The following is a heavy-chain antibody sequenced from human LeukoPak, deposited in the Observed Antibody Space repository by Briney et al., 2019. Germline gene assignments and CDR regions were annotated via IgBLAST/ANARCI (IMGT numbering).Heavy chain of an antibody. J-gene: IGHJ6*03. V-gene: IGHV3-74*01. CDR1: GFTFSRYL. Sequence: GGSLRLSCAASGFTFSRYLMHWVRQAPGKGLVWVSRINSDGSSTSYADSVKGRFTISRDNAKNTLYLQVNSLRAEDTAVYYCARDLDETSYYYMDVWGKGTTLTVSS. CDR2: INSDGSST. CDR3: ARDLDETSYYYMDV.